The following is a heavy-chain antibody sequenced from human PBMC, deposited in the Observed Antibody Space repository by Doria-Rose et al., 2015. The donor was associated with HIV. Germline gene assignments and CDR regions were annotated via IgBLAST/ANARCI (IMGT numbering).Heavy chain of an antibody. CDR1: GVSLSSPGMG. D-gene: IGHD6-13*01. Sequence: QITLKESGPVLVKPTETLTLTCTVSGVSLSSPGMGVSWIRQPPGKALEWLANIFSDDERSYKTSLKSRLTISRSTSKSHVVLTMTDMDPVDTATYYCARIKSSRWYHKYYFDFWGQGTLVIVSA. J-gene: IGHJ4*02. CDR2: IFSDDER. CDR3: ARIKSSRWYHKYYFDF. V-gene: IGHV2-26*01.